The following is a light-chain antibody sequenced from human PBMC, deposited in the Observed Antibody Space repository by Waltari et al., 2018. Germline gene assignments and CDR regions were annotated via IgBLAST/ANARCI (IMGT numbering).Light chain of an antibody. CDR2: DAS. Sequence: EIVLTQSPATLSLSPGERATLPCRASQSVGSYLAWYQQKPGQAPRLLIYDASNRASGIATRFSGSGSGTDFTLTINSLEPEDFAVYYCQQRSNWPPSFGQGTRLEIK. J-gene: IGKJ5*01. V-gene: IGKV3-11*01. CDR3: QQRSNWPPS. CDR1: QSVGSY.